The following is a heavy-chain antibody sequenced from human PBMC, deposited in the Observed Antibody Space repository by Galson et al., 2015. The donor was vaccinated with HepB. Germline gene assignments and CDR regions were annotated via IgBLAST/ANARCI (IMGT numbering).Heavy chain of an antibody. D-gene: IGHD3-3*01. Sequence: SLRLSCAGTGFTFSSHGMHWVRQTPGKGLEWVAGISLDGSYKYYGDSARGRFTISRDNSKNTLSLQMTSLRTEDTAFYYCARDRSSITILAVGQLYHFDYWGQGTLVTVSS. CDR1: GFTFSSHG. V-gene: IGHV3-30*03. CDR3: ARDRSSITILAVGQLYHFDY. J-gene: IGHJ4*02. CDR2: ISLDGSYK.